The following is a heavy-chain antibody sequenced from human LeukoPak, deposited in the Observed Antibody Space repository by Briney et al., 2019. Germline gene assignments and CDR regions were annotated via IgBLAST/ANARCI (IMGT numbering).Heavy chain of an antibody. V-gene: IGHV3-30*04. D-gene: IGHD4-17*01. CDR2: ISYDESNK. Sequence: GGSLRLSCAASGFTFSSYAIHWVRQAPGKGLEWVAVISYDESNKYYADSVKGRFTISRENSKNTGYLQMNSLRAEDTAVYYCVKETGSAVGSTDFDYWGQGTLVTVSS. J-gene: IGHJ4*02. CDR1: GFTFSSYA. CDR3: VKETGSAVGSTDFDY.